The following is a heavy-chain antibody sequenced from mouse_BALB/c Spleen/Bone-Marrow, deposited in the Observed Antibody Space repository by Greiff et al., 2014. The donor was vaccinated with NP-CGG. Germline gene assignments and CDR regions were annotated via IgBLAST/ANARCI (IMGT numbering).Heavy chain of an antibody. D-gene: IGHD2-14*01. J-gene: IGHJ3*01. CDR2: IDPANGNT. CDR1: GFNIKDTY. CDR3: ARYDYRYSWFAY. V-gene: IGHV14-3*02. Sequence: VQLKESXAELVKPGASVKLSCTASGFNIKDTYMHWVKQRPEQGLEWIGRIDPANGNTKYDPKFQGKATITTDTSSNTAYLQLRSLTSEDTAVYYCARYDYRYSWFAYWGQGTLVTVSA.